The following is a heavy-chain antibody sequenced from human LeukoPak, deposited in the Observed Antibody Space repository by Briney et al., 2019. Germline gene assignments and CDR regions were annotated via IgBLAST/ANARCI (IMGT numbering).Heavy chain of an antibody. J-gene: IGHJ4*02. CDR3: ARGEPRGGSVGATGSY. CDR1: GFIFSNYG. CDR2: IWYDGSNK. V-gene: IGHV3-33*01. D-gene: IGHD1-26*01. Sequence: GGSLRLSCAASGFIFSNYGMHWVRQAPGKGLEGLAVIWYDGSNKYYADSVKGRFTISRDNSKNTVSLQMNGLRGEDTAVYYCARGEPRGGSVGATGSYWGQGTLVTVSS.